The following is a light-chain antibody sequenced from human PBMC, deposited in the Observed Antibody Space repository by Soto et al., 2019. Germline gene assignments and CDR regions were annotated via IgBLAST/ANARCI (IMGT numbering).Light chain of an antibody. CDR3: QSYDSRLSAYV. CDR1: ISNIGANYD. V-gene: IGLV1-40*01. Sequence: QSVLTQPPAVSGAPGQRVTISCTGSISNIGANYDVHWYQHLPGAAPKLFIFSNTNRPSGVPDRFSGSRSGTSASLAITGLQAEDEADYYCQSYDSRLSAYVFGTGTKVTVL. J-gene: IGLJ1*01. CDR2: SNT.